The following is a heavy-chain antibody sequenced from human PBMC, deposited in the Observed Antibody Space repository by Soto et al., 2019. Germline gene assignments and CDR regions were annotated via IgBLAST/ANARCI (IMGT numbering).Heavy chain of an antibody. CDR1: GGSFSGYY. CDR3: ARISSTSSYYYYYGMDV. D-gene: IGHD2-2*01. Sequence: QVQLQQWGAGLLKPSETLSLTCAVYGGSFSGYYWSWIRQPPGKGLEWIGEINHSGSTNYNPSLKSRVTISVDASKNQCSLKLSSVTAADTAVYYCARISSTSSYYYYYGMDVWGQGTTVTVSS. J-gene: IGHJ6*02. CDR2: INHSGST. V-gene: IGHV4-34*01.